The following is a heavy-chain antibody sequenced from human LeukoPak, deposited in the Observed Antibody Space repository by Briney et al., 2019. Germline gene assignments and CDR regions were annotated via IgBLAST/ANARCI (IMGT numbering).Heavy chain of an antibody. V-gene: IGHV1-46*01. CDR2: INPSGGST. J-gene: IGHJ4*02. CDR3: ARVNGLAARYDY. Sequence: WASVKVSCKASGYTFTSYYMHWVRQAPGQGLEWMGIINPSGGSTSYAQKFQGRVTMTRDMSTSTVYMELSSLRSEDTAVYYCARVNGLAARYDYWGQGTLVTVSS. CDR1: GYTFTSYY. D-gene: IGHD6-6*01.